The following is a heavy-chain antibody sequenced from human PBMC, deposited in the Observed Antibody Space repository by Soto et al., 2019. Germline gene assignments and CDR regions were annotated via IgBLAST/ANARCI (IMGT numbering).Heavy chain of an antibody. V-gene: IGHV1-2*02. J-gene: IGHJ4*02. Sequence: ASVKVSCKTSGYTFTGHHIHWVLQAPGQGLEWMGWINPISGGAKYREKFQGRVSITRDKSSSTAYMELSSLTSDDSAVYYCAKDGRHCSGGSCPQGHWGQGTLVTVSS. D-gene: IGHD2-15*01. CDR2: INPISGGA. CDR3: AKDGRHCSGGSCPQGH. CDR1: GYTFTGHH.